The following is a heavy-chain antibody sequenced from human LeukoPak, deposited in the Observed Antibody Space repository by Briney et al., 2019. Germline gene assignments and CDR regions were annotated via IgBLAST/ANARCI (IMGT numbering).Heavy chain of an antibody. V-gene: IGHV3-74*01. CDR2: INTDGGST. CDR3: GRGFSIVPAGIPDY. D-gene: IGHD2-2*02. CDR1: GFTFGSYW. Sequence: GGSLRLSCAASGFTFGSYWMHWVRQAPGKGLVWVSRINTDGGSTTYADSVKGRFTISRDNAKNALYLQMNSLRAEDTAVYYCGRGFSIVPAGIPDYWGLGTLVTVSS. J-gene: IGHJ4*02.